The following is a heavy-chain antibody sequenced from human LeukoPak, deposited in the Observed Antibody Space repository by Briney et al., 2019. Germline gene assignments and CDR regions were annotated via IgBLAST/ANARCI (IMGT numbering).Heavy chain of an antibody. CDR1: GYTFSSYS. CDR3: ARETAPGASY. D-gene: IGHD4/OR15-4a*01. V-gene: IGHV1-18*01. J-gene: IGHJ4*02. Sequence: ASVKVSCKASGYTFSSYSINWVRQAPGQGLEWMGWISTYTGNTNYAQKFQGRVTITADKSTSTAYMELSSLRSEDTAVYYCARETAPGASYWGQGTLVTVSS. CDR2: ISTYTGNT.